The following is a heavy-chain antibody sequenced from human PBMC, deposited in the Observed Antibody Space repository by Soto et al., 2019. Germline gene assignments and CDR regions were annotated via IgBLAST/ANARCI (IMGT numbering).Heavy chain of an antibody. J-gene: IGHJ6*02. V-gene: IGHV1-18*01. D-gene: IGHD6-19*01. Sequence: QVQLVQSGAEVKKPGASVKVSCKASGYTFTSYGISWVRQAPGQGLEWMGWISAYNGNTNYAQKLQGRVTMTTDTSTSTAYMELRSLRSDDTAVYYCARHGSVAGTENNYYYYYGMDVWGQGTTVTVSS. CDR2: ISAYNGNT. CDR1: GYTFTSYG. CDR3: ARHGSVAGTENNYYYYYGMDV.